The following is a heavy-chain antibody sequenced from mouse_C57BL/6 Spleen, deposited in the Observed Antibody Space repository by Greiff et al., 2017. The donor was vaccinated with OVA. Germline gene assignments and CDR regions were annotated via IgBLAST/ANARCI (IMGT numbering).Heavy chain of an antibody. CDR2: IDPETGGT. J-gene: IGHJ4*01. V-gene: IGHV1-15*01. Sequence: QVHVKQSGAELVRPGASVTLSCKASGYTFTDYEMHWVKQTPVHGLEWIGAIDPETGGTAYNQKFKGKAILTADKSSSTAYMELRSLTSEDSAVYYCTRGGSYGYAMDYWGQGTSVTVSS. CDR1: GYTFTDYE. D-gene: IGHD1-1*01. CDR3: TRGGSYGYAMDY.